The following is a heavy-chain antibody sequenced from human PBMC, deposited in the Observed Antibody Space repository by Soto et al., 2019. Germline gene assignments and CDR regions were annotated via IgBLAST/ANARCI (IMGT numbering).Heavy chain of an antibody. J-gene: IGHJ4*02. V-gene: IGHV6-1*01. CDR1: GDSVSSNSAA. D-gene: IGHD2-15*01. Sequence: PSQTLSLTCAISGDSVSSNSAAWNWIRQSPSRGLEWLGRTYYRSKWYNDYAVSVKSRITINPDTSKNQFSLQLNSVTPEDTAVYYCARESARDIVVVVAALDYWGQGTLVTVSS. CDR3: ARESARDIVVVVAALDY. CDR2: TYYRSKWYN.